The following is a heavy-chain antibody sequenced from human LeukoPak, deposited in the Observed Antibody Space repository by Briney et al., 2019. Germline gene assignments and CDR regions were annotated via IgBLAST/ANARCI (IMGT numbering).Heavy chain of an antibody. J-gene: IGHJ5*02. D-gene: IGHD3-10*01. V-gene: IGHV3-53*04. Sequence: GGSLRLSCAASGFTVSSNYMSWVRQAPGKGLEWVSVIYSGGSTYYADSVKGRFTISRHNSKNTLYLQMNSLRAGDTAVYYCARVRMVRGEINWFDPWGQGTLVTVSS. CDR1: GFTVSSNY. CDR3: ARVRMVRGEINWFDP. CDR2: IYSGGST.